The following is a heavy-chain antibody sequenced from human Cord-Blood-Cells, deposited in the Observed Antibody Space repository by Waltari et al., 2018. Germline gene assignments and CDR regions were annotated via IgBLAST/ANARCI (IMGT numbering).Heavy chain of an antibody. CDR1: GGSFSGYY. D-gene: IGHD3-3*01. J-gene: IGHJ3*02. Sequence: QVQLQQWGAGLLKPSETLSLTFAVYGGSFSGYYWSWIRQPPGKGLEWIGEINHSGSTNYNPSLKSRVTISVDTSKNQFSLKLSSVTAADTAVYYCARRTYYDFWSGYYSRAFDIWGQGTMVTVSS. V-gene: IGHV4-34*01. CDR3: ARRTYYDFWSGYYSRAFDI. CDR2: INHSGST.